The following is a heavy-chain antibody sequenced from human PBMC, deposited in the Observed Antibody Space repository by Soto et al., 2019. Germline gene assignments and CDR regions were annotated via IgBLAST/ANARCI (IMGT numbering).Heavy chain of an antibody. D-gene: IGHD2-15*01. CDR2: ISGSDGGT. Sequence: EVQLLESGGGLVQPGGSLRLSCAASGFTFSSSAMSWVRLAPGKGLEWVSGISGSDGGTYYADSVKGRFTISRDNSKNTVHLQMSSLRVEDAALYYCAKGYSGEEWDQGTLVTVSS. CDR3: AKGYSGEE. CDR1: GFTFSSSA. J-gene: IGHJ4*02. V-gene: IGHV3-23*01.